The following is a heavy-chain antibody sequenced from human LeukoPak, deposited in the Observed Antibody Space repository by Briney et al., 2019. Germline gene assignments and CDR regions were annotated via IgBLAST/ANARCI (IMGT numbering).Heavy chain of an antibody. CDR3: AKDLAATARGDY. CDR2: ISGSGGNT. V-gene: IGHV3-23*01. J-gene: IGHJ4*02. D-gene: IGHD2-15*01. CDR1: GFTFSNFA. Sequence: QTGGSLRLSCAASGFTFSNFAMSWVRQAPGKGLEWVSAISGSGGNTYYADSVKGRFTISRDNSKSTLYLQMNSLRAEDTAVYYCAKDLAATARGDYWGQGTLVTVSS.